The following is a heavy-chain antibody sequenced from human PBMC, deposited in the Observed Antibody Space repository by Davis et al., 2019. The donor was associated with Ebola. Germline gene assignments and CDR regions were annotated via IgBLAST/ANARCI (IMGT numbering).Heavy chain of an antibody. V-gene: IGHV1-69*06. J-gene: IGHJ6*02. CDR3: ASTGIAARGPYYYGMDV. Sequence: SVKVSRKASRGTFSSYAISCVRQAPGQGLEWMGGIIPIFGTANYAQKFQGRVTITADKSTSTAYMELSSLRSEDTAVYYCASTGIAARGPYYYGMDVWGQGTTVTVSS. CDR2: IIPIFGTA. CDR1: RGTFSSYA. D-gene: IGHD6-6*01.